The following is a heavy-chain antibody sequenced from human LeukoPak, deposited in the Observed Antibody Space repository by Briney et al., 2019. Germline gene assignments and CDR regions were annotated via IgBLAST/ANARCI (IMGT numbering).Heavy chain of an antibody. D-gene: IGHD3-10*01. J-gene: IGHJ4*02. Sequence: PGGSLRLSCAASGFTFSIYSMNWVRQAPGKGLEWVAMIWFDEGNKYYADSVKGRFTISRDNSRNTLYLQMDSLRAEDTAIYYCARDKGVRYLDNWGQGTQVTVSS. CDR2: IWFDEGNK. CDR3: ARDKGVRYLDN. CDR1: GFTFSIYS. V-gene: IGHV3-33*08.